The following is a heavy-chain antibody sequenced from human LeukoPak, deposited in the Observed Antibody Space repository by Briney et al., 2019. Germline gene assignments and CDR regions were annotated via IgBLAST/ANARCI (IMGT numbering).Heavy chain of an antibody. V-gene: IGHV3-7*01. CDR3: ARAGTMIVVDFDI. D-gene: IGHD3-22*01. CDR1: GFTFSSYW. J-gene: IGHJ3*02. CDR2: IKQDGSEK. Sequence: PGGSLRLSCAASGFTFSSYWMSWVRQAPGKGLEWVANIKQDGSEKYYVDSVKGRFTISRDNAKNSLYLQMNSLRAEDTAVYYCARAGTMIVVDFDIWGQGTMVTVSS.